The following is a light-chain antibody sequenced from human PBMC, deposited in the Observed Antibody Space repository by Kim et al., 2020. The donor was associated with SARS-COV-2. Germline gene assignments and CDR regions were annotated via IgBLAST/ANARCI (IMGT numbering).Light chain of an antibody. J-gene: IGLJ3*02. Sequence: LTQEQPDNITCSGEKWGDKFAGGCQKKPGQSPVLVIYQDSKRPSGIPERFSGSNSGNTATLTISGTQAMDEADYYCQAWDSSTVFGGGTQLTVL. CDR1: KWGDKF. CDR3: QAWDSSTV. V-gene: IGLV3-1*01. CDR2: QDS.